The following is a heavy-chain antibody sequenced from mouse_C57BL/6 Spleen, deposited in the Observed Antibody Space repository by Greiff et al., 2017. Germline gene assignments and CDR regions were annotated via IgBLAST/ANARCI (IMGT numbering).Heavy chain of an antibody. CDR2: INPNNGGT. J-gene: IGHJ4*01. V-gene: IGHV1-18*01. CDR3: ARRRSLYYYAMDY. Sequence: VQLQQSGPELVKPGASVKIPCKASGYTFTDYNMDWVKQSHGKSLEWIGDINPNNGGTIYNQKFKGKATLTVDKSSSTAYMELRSLTSEDTAVYYCARRRSLYYYAMDYWGQGTSVTVSS. CDR1: GYTFTDYN.